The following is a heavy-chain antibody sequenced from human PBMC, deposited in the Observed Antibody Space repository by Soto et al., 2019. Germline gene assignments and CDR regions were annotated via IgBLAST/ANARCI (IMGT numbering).Heavy chain of an antibody. CDR3: ARAQARNGYGQSFDI. Sequence: QVHLLESGPGLVKPSQTLSLTCTVSGASISSGVFYWSWIRQTPGKGLEWIGNIYYRGMTNYNPSRKSRPTISQHSSRNISSPNLTSVTAADTAVYFCARAQARNGYGQSFDIWGQGSLVTVSS. V-gene: IGHV4-30-4*01. D-gene: IGHD5-18*01. J-gene: IGHJ3*02. CDR2: IYYRGMT. CDR1: GASISSGVFY.